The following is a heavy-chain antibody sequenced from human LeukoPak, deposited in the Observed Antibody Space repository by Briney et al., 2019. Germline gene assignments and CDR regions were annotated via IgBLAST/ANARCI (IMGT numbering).Heavy chain of an antibody. J-gene: IGHJ4*02. CDR3: ASSDGYYYDSSGYSDY. CDR2: INPNSGGT. D-gene: IGHD3-22*01. Sequence: GASVKVSCKASGYTFTGYYMHWVRQAPGQGLEWMGWINPNSGGTNYAQKFQGRVTMTRDTSISTAYMELSRLRSGDTAVYYCASSDGYYYDSSGYSDYWGQGTLVTVSS. CDR1: GYTFTGYY. V-gene: IGHV1-2*02.